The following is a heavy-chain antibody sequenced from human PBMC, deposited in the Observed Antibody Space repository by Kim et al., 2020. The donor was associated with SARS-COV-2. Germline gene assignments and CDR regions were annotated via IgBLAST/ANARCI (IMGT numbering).Heavy chain of an antibody. CDR1: GFTFSSYA. V-gene: IGHV3-23*01. J-gene: IGHJ4*02. CDR3: AKGAVRGVIGYYFDY. D-gene: IGHD3-10*01. CDR2: ISGSGGST. Sequence: GGSLRLSCAASGFTFSSYAMSWVRQAPGKGLEWVSAISGSGGSTYYADSVKGRFTISRDNSKNTLYLQMNSLRVEDTAVYYCAKGAVRGVIGYYFDYWGQGTLVTVSS.